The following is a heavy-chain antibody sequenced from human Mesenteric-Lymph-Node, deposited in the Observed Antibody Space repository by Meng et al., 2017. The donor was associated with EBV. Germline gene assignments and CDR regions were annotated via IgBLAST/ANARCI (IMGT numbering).Heavy chain of an antibody. CDR2: INHSGST. V-gene: IGHV4-34*01. J-gene: IGHJ4*02. D-gene: IGHD5-12*01. Sequence: VLPTPGGAGQLTPPATLALTCCVSGGYFSDNYWNRTRQAPGKGPEWIGDINHSGSTNYNPSLKRRVTISLDTSNKQFYLHLRSVSAADTAVYYCARGEYSDHDYPDWGQGTLVTVSS. CDR1: GGYFSDNY. CDR3: ARGEYSDHDYPD.